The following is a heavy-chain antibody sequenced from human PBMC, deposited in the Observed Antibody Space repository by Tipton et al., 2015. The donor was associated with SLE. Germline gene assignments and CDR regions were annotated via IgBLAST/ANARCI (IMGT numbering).Heavy chain of an antibody. Sequence: TLSLTCTVSGGSISSYNWNWIRQPPGKGLEWIGYIYYSGTTNYNPSLKSRFTISVDTSKNQFSLKVSSVTAADTAVYYCASARDYYYMDVWGKGTTVTVSS. CDR1: GGSISSYN. CDR2: IYYSGTT. CDR3: ASARDYYYMDV. J-gene: IGHJ6*03. V-gene: IGHV4-59*01.